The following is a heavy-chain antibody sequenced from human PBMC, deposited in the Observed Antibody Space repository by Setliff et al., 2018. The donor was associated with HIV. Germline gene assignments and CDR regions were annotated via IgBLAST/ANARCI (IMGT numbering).Heavy chain of an antibody. Sequence: TLSLPCTVSGGSISRGGYYWSWIRQPAGKGLEWIGRIYTNGNTNYNPSLKSRVTVSADTSKNQFSLKLTSVTAADTAVYYCARGDPFTDFDSWGQGTLVTVSS. J-gene: IGHJ4*02. CDR3: ARGDPFTDFDS. V-gene: IGHV4-61*02. CDR2: IYTNGNT. CDR1: GGSISRGGYY. D-gene: IGHD3-16*01.